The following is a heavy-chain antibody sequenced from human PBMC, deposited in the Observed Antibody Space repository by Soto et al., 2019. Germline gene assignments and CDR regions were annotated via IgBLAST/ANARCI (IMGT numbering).Heavy chain of an antibody. CDR2: INAGNGNT. V-gene: IGHV1-3*01. CDR1: GYTFTSYA. CDR3: ASVLNYYSGSHNWFYP. D-gene: IGHD3-10*01. J-gene: IGHJ5*02. Sequence: ASGKVSCKASGYTFTSYAMHWVRQAPGQRLEWMGWINAGNGNTKYSQKFQGRVTITRDTSASTAYMELSSLRSEDTAVYYCASVLNYYSGSHNWFYPCAQRSLVPVS.